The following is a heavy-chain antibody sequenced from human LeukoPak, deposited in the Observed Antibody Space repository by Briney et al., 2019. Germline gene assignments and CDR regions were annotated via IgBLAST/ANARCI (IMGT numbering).Heavy chain of an antibody. J-gene: IGHJ3*02. CDR1: GFTFSSYD. CDR3: ARGHYYDSSGSPKDAFDI. D-gene: IGHD3-22*01. V-gene: IGHV3-13*01. Sequence: GGSLRLSCAASGFTFSSYDMHWVRQATGKGLEWVSAIGTAGDTYYPGSVKGRFTISRENAKNSLYLQMNSLRAGDTAVYYCARGHYYDSSGSPKDAFDIWGYGTMVTVSS. CDR2: IGTAGDT.